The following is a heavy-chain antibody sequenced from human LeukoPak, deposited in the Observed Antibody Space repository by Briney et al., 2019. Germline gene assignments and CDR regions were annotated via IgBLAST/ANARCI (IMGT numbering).Heavy chain of an antibody. J-gene: IGHJ6*03. CDR1: GFTFSSYS. Sequence: PGGSLRLSCAASGFTFSSYSMNWLPQAPGKGLKWVSSISSSSSYIYYADSVKGRFTISRDNAKNSLYLQMHSLRAEDTAVYYCARGGGSYGIYYYYMDVRGKGPTVTISS. CDR2: ISSSSSYI. CDR3: ARGGGSYGIYYYYMDV. V-gene: IGHV3-21*01. D-gene: IGHD1-26*01.